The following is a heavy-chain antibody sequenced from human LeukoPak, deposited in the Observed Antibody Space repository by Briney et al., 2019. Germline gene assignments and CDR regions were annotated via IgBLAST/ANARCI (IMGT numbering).Heavy chain of an antibody. Sequence: GGSLILSCAASGFTFDDYCVSWVRHAAGKGLEGFPGINWNGGSTGYADSVKGRFTISRDNAKNSLYLQMNSLRAEDTAVYYCARGHSGYHGNFDYWGQGTLVTVSS. CDR3: ARGHSGYHGNFDY. CDR2: INWNGGST. CDR1: GFTFDDYC. D-gene: IGHD3-22*01. J-gene: IGHJ4*02. V-gene: IGHV3-20*04.